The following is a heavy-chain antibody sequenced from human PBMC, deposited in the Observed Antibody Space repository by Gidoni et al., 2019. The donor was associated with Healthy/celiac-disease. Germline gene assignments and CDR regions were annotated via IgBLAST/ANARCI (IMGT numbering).Heavy chain of an antibody. CDR1: GGSFRGYS. D-gene: IGHD2-2*01. CDR3: ARVLLAYCSSTSCYWPYYYGMDV. V-gene: IGHV4-34*01. Sequence: QVQLQQWGAGLLKPAETLSLTFAVYGGSFRGYSWSWIRQPPGKGLAWIGEINHSGSTNYNPSLKSRVTISVDTSKNQFSLKLSSVTAADTAVYYCARVLLAYCSSTSCYWPYYYGMDVWGQGTTVTVSS. CDR2: INHSGST. J-gene: IGHJ6*02.